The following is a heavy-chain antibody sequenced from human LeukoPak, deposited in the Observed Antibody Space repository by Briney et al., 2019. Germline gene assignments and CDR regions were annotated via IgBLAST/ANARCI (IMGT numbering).Heavy chain of an antibody. V-gene: IGHV3-23*01. J-gene: IGHJ4*02. CDR1: GFTFSTYT. CDR3: AKSDPPINY. CDR2: ISGSGGST. Sequence: PGGSLRLSCAASGFTFSTYTMNWVRQAPGKGLEWVSAISGSGGSTYYADSVKGRFTISRDNSKNTLYLQTNSLRAEDTAVYYCAKSDPPINYWGQGTLVTVSS.